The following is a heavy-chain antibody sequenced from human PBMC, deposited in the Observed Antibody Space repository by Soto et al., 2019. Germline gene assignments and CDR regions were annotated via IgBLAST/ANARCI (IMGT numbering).Heavy chain of an antibody. D-gene: IGHD3-3*01. CDR2: ISYDGSNK. CDR3: ARGDDFWSGFRLYNYGMDV. J-gene: IGHJ6*02. V-gene: IGHV3-30-3*01. CDR1: GFTFSSYA. Sequence: QVQLVESGGGVVQPGRSLRLSCAASGFTFSSYAMHWVRQAPGKGLEWVAVISYDGSNKYYADSVKGRFTISRDNSKNTLYLQMNSLRAEDTAVYYCARGDDFWSGFRLYNYGMDVWGQGTTVTVSS.